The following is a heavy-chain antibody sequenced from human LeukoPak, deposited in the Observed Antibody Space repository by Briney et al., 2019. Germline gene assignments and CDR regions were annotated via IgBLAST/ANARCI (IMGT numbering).Heavy chain of an antibody. CDR3: VKTNRRLLSYFDY. CDR2: ISGSGGST. Sequence: GGSLRLSCAASGFTFSSYAMSWVRQAPGKGLEWVSAISGSGGSTYYADSVKGRFTISRDNSKNTLYLQMNSLRAEDTAVYYCVKTNRRLLSYFDYWGQGTLVTVSS. J-gene: IGHJ4*02. V-gene: IGHV3-23*01. D-gene: IGHD2-8*01. CDR1: GFTFSSYA.